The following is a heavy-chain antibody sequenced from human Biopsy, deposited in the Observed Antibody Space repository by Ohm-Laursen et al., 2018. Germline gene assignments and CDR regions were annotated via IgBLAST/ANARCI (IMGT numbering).Heavy chain of an antibody. J-gene: IGHJ5*02. V-gene: IGHV4-4*08. Sequence: GTLSLTCTVSNGSIRNYYWSWIRQPPGKGLEWIGFISSTGYASYIPSLKSRVTISVGTSRRQSSLKMRSVTAADTAVYYCARDRDRRGWFDPWGQGTLVTVSS. CDR2: ISSTGYA. D-gene: IGHD1-14*01. CDR1: NGSIRNYY. CDR3: ARDRDRRGWFDP.